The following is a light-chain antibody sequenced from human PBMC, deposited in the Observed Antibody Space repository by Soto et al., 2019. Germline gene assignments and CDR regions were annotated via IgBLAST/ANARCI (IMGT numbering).Light chain of an antibody. CDR2: GAS. V-gene: IGKV3-15*01. Sequence: EILMTQSPATLSVSPGERVTLSRRASQSISSKLAWYQQRPGQAPRLLIYGASTRATGIPSRFSGSGSGTDFTLTISSLHSEDLGIYYCQQYNTWPPITFGQGTRLEIK. J-gene: IGKJ5*01. CDR1: QSISSK. CDR3: QQYNTWPPIT.